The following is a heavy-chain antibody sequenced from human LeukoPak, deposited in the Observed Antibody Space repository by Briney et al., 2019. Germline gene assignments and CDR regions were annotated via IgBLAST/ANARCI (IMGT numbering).Heavy chain of an antibody. Sequence: PGGSLRLSCAASGFTVSSNYMSWVRQAPGKGLEWVSVIYSGGSTYYADSVKGRFTISRHNSKNTLYLQMNSLRAEDTAVYYCARGLQLDLLSYYFDYWGQGTLVTVSS. D-gene: IGHD1-1*01. CDR3: ARGLQLDLLSYYFDY. V-gene: IGHV3-53*01. CDR2: IYSGGST. J-gene: IGHJ4*02. CDR1: GFTVSSNY.